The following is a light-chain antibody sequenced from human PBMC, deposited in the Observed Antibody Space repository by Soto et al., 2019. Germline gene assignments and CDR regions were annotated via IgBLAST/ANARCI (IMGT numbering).Light chain of an antibody. CDR1: QGIAPY. CDR3: QKYNTAPLT. Sequence: DVQMTQSPSSLSAFGGDRVTITCRASQGIAPYLAWFQQKPGKVPKLLIYATSTLQSGVPSRFSGSGSGTDFTLTISSLQPEAVATYYCQKYNTAPLTFGGGTKGEIK. CDR2: ATS. J-gene: IGKJ4*01. V-gene: IGKV1-27*01.